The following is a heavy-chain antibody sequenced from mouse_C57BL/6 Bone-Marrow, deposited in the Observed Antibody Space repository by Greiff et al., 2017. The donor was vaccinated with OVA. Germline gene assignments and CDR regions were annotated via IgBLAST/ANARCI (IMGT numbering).Heavy chain of an antibody. CDR2: IHPNSGST. V-gene: IGHV1-64*01. Sequence: VQLQQPGAELVKPGASVKLSCKASGYTFTSYWMHWVKQRPGQGLAWIGMIHPNSGSTKYNEKFKSKATLTVDKSSSTAYMQLSSLTSEDSAVYYCARWITTPYAMDYWGQGTSVTVSS. D-gene: IGHD1-1*01. J-gene: IGHJ4*01. CDR3: ARWITTPYAMDY. CDR1: GYTFTSYW.